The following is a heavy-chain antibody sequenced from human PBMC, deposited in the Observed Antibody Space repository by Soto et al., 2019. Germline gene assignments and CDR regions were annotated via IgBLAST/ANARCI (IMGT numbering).Heavy chain of an antibody. V-gene: IGHV4-31*03. CDR2: IYDSETT. J-gene: IGHJ3*02. Sequence: QVQLQESGPGLVRPSQTLSLTCTVSGGSVRSGSYYWNGIRQHPGKGLEWLGYIYDSETTYYNPPLKSRLTISVETSKNQFSLKVTSVTPADTAVYYCARENVGVVIHDAFDIWGQGTMVTFSS. D-gene: IGHD2-21*01. CDR3: ARENVGVVIHDAFDI. CDR1: GGSVRSGSYY.